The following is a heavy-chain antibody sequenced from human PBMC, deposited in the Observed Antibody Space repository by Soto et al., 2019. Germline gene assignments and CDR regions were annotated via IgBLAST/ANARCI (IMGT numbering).Heavy chain of an antibody. V-gene: IGHV1-69*13. CDR2: IIPIFGTA. D-gene: IGHD3-10*01. CDR3: AREPGNHYGSENPDAFDI. J-gene: IGHJ3*02. Sequence: SVKVSCKASGGTFSSYAISWVRQAPGQGLEWMGGIIPIFGTANYAQKFQGRVTITADESTSTAYMELSSLRSEDTAVYYCAREPGNHYGSENPDAFDIWGQGTMVTVSS. CDR1: GGTFSSYA.